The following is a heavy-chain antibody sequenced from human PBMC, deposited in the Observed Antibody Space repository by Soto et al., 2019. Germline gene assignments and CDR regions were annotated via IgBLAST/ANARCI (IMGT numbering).Heavy chain of an antibody. D-gene: IGHD6-19*01. CDR3: ARGLFGQQWLVGFDT. CDR2: TIPMFATA. CDR1: GGSFSIYI. Sequence: QVHLVQSGAEVKKPGSSVKVSCKASGGSFSIYIFAWVRQAPGQGLEWMGGTIPMFATAQYAQKLQGRVTITADESTSTGYMDLTSLTSDDTAVYYCARGLFGQQWLVGFDTWGQGTLVTVSS. J-gene: IGHJ4*02. V-gene: IGHV1-69*01.